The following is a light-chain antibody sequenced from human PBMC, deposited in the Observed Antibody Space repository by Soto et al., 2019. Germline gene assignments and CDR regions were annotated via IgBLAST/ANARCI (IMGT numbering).Light chain of an antibody. CDR3: QQYGSSGT. J-gene: IGKJ1*01. CDR1: QSVGSY. V-gene: IGKV3-11*01. CDR2: DAS. Sequence: VLTQSPATLSVSPGDRATLSCRASQSVGSYLAWYQQKPGQAPRLLIYDASNRATGIQARFSGSGSGTDFTLTIRRLEPEDFAVYYCQQYGSSGTCGQGTKVDIK.